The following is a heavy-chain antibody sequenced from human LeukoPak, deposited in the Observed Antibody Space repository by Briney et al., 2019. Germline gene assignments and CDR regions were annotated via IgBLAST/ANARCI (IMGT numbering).Heavy chain of an antibody. CDR1: GGSITTYD. CDR2: MSYSGST. Sequence: PSETLSLTCTVSGGSITTYDWSWSWVRQPPGKGLEWIGYMSYSGSTSYNPSLESRVTITVDTSENQFSLKLSSVTAADTAVYYCARLGRSFDWLSAFDYWGQGTLVTVSS. CDR3: ARLGRSFDWLSAFDY. J-gene: IGHJ4*02. D-gene: IGHD3-9*01. V-gene: IGHV4-59*08.